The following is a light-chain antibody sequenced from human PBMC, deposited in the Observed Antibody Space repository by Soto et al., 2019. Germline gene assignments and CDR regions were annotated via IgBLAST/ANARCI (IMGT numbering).Light chain of an antibody. V-gene: IGKV1-33*01. CDR1: QDISNY. J-gene: IGKJ4*01. CDR2: DAS. CDR3: QEYDTLPPS. Sequence: DIQMTQSPSSLSASVGDRVTITCQASQDISNYLNWYQHKPGKAPKLLIYDASNLETGVPSRFSGSGSGTDFTFTISSLQPEDVATYYCQEYDTLPPSFGGGTKVEIK.